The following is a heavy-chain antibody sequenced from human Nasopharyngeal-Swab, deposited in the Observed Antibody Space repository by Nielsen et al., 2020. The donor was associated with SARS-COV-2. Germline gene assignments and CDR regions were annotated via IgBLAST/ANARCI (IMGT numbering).Heavy chain of an antibody. CDR2: ISGSGGST. J-gene: IGHJ6*02. V-gene: IGHV3-23*01. Sequence: WIRQPPGKGLEWVSAISGSGGSTYYADSVKGRFTISRDNSKNTLYLQMNSLRAEDTAVYYYAKAEGSNNYYYYGMDVWGQGTTVTVSS. CDR3: AKAEGSNNYYYYGMDV. D-gene: IGHD6-13*01.